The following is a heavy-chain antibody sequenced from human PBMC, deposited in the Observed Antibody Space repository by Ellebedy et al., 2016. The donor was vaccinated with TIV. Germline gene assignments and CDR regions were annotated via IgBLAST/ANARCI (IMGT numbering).Heavy chain of an antibody. D-gene: IGHD6-19*01. CDR3: AKGELIAVSGIDY. Sequence: GESLKISCAASGFTFISYGMHWVRQAPGKGLEWVAFIRYDGSDKYYTDSVKGRFTISRDNSKNTLYLQMNSLRADDTAVYYCAKGELIAVSGIDYWGQGTLVTVSS. CDR2: IRYDGSDK. CDR1: GFTFISYG. V-gene: IGHV3-30*02. J-gene: IGHJ4*02.